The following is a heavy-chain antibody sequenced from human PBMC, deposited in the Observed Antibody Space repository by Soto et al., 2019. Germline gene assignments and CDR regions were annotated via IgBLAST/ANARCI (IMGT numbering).Heavy chain of an antibody. CDR2: IYYSGST. CDR3: ARDPGWRSGTDF. CDR1: GGPISSGGYY. D-gene: IGHD6-19*01. Sequence: PSETLSLTCTVSGGPISSGGYYWSWIRQHPGKGLEWIGYIYYSGSTYYNPSLKSRVTISVDTSKNQFSLKLSSVTAADTAVYYCARDPGWRSGTDFRGQGILVTVSS. V-gene: IGHV4-31*03. J-gene: IGHJ4*02.